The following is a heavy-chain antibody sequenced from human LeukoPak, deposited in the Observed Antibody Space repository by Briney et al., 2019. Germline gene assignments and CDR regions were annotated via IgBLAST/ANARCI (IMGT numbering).Heavy chain of an antibody. CDR3: ARASGRYFDWLQGPFDY. CDR2: IYYSGST. V-gene: IGHV4-39*07. D-gene: IGHD3-9*01. CDR1: GGPIDHMNYY. Sequence: SETLSLTCTVSGGPIDHMNYYWGWIRRAPGKGLEWIGSIYYSGSTYYNPSLKSRVTMLIDTSKSQFSLNLNSVTAADTAVYFCARASGRYFDWLQGPFDYWGQGSLVTVSS. J-gene: IGHJ4*02.